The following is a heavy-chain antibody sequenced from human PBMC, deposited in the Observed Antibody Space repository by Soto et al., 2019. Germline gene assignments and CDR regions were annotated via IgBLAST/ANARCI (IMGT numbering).Heavy chain of an antibody. CDR2: IYYSGST. Sequence: QLQLQESGPGLVKPSETLSLTCTVSGGYISSYYWGWIRRPPGKGLEWIGSIYYSGSTYYKPSLKSRVTISVDTSKNQFSLKLSSVTAADTAVYYCARRWGYSFDYWGQGTLVTVS. D-gene: IGHD7-27*01. J-gene: IGHJ4*02. CDR3: ARRWGYSFDY. CDR1: GGYISSYY. V-gene: IGHV4-39*01.